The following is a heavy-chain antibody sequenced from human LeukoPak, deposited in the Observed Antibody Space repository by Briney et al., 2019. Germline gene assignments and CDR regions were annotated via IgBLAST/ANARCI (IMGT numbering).Heavy chain of an antibody. CDR2: IYYSGST. CDR1: GGSISSYY. CDR3: ARGPAYGDYGYYYYYMDV. V-gene: IGHV4-59*01. J-gene: IGHJ6*03. D-gene: IGHD4-17*01. Sequence: SETLSLTCTVSGGSISSYYWSWIRQPPGKGLEWIGYIYYSGSTNYNPSLKSRVTISVDTSKNQFSLKLSSVTAADTAVYYCARGPAYGDYGYYYYYMDVWGKGATVTVSS.